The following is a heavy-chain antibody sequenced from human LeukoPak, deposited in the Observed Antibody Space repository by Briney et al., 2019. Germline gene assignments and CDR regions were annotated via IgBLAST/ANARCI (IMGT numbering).Heavy chain of an antibody. V-gene: IGHV3-7*01. D-gene: IGHD4-17*01. CDR1: GFTFSSYA. Sequence: PGGTLRLSCAASGFTFSSYAMSWVRQAPGKGLEWVANIKQDGSEKYYVDSVKGRFTISRDNAKNSLYLQMNSLRAEDTAVYYCARVHMDYGDYSDYWGQGTLVTVSS. CDR3: ARVHMDYGDYSDY. J-gene: IGHJ4*02. CDR2: IKQDGSEK.